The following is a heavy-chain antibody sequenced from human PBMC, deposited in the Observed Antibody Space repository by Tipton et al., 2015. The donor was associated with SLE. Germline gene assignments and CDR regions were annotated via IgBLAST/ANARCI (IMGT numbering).Heavy chain of an antibody. CDR1: GFTFDDYA. CDR3: AKDREGIAVAGLDY. CDR2: ISWNSGSI. J-gene: IGHJ4*02. V-gene: IGHV3-9*01. D-gene: IGHD6-19*01. Sequence: SLRLSCAASGFTFDDYAMHWVRQAPGKGLEWVSGISWNSGSIGYADSVKGRFTISRDNAQTSLYLQMNSLRAEDTALYYCAKDREGIAVAGLDYWGQGTLVTVSS.